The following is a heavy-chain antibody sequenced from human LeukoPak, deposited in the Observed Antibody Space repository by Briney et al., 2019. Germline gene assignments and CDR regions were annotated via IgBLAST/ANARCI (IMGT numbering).Heavy chain of an antibody. CDR1: GYTFTSYG. CDR2: ISAYNGNT. J-gene: IGHJ6*03. CDR3: ARDGYDFWSGYDYYYYMDV. V-gene: IGHV1-18*01. Sequence: ASVKVSCKASGYTFTSYGISWVRQAPGQGLEWMGWISAYNGNTNYAQKLQGRVTMTTDTSTSTAYMELRSLRSDDTAVYYCARDGYDFWSGYDYYYYMDVWGKGTTVTVSS. D-gene: IGHD3-3*01.